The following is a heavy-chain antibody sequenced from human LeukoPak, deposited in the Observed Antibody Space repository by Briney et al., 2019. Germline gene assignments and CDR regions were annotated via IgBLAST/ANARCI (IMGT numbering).Heavy chain of an antibody. V-gene: IGHV3-30*02. CDR2: IRYDGSNK. J-gene: IGHJ6*02. CDR3: AKGGYGSGRVPHYYYYGMDV. CDR1: GFTFSSYG. D-gene: IGHD3-10*01. Sequence: PGGSLRLSCAASGFTFSSYGMHWVRQAPGKGLEWVAFIRYDGSNKYYADSVKGRFTISRDNSKNTLYLQMNSLRAEDTAVYYCAKGGYGSGRVPHYYYYGMDVGGQGTTVTVSS.